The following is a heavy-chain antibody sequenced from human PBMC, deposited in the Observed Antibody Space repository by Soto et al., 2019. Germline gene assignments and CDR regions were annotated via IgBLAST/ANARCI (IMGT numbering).Heavy chain of an antibody. J-gene: IGHJ3*02. CDR3: AREGCSSTSCYNDAFDI. V-gene: IGHV3-30-3*01. D-gene: IGHD2-2*02. CDR2: ISYDGSNK. CDR1: GFTFSSYA. Sequence: GGSLRLSCAASGFTFSSYAMHWVRQAPGKGLEWVAVISYDGSNKYYADSVKGRFTISRDNSKNTLYLQMNSLRAEDTAVYYCAREGCSSTSCYNDAFDIWGQGTMVTVSS.